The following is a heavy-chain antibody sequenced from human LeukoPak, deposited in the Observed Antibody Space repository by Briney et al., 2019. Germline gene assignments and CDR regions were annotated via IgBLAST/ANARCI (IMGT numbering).Heavy chain of an antibody. CDR2: IKQDGSEK. CDR3: ARDLTDIVGATSVDDAFDI. J-gene: IGHJ3*02. D-gene: IGHD1-26*01. V-gene: IGHV3-7*01. CDR1: GFTFSSYW. Sequence: GGSLRLSCAASGFTFSSYWMSWVRQAPGKGLEWVANIKQDGSEKYYVDSVKGRFTISRDNSKNTLYLQMNSLRPEDTAVYYCARDLTDIVGATSVDDAFDIWGQGTMVTVSS.